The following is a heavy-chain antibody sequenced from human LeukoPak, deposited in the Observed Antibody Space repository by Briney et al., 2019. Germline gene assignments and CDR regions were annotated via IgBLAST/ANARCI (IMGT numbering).Heavy chain of an antibody. CDR3: ARGNSYYDSSGAFDY. CDR2: IYYSGST. V-gene: IGHV4-59*01. CDR1: GGSISSYY. D-gene: IGHD3-22*01. Sequence: SETLSLTCTVSGGSISSYYWSWIRQPPGKGLEWIGYIYYSGSTNYNPSLKSRVTISVDTSKNQFSLKLSSVTAADTAVYYCARGNSYYDSSGAFDYWGQGTLATVSS. J-gene: IGHJ4*02.